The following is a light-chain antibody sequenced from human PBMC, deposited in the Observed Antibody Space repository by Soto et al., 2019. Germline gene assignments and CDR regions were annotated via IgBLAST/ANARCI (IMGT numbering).Light chain of an antibody. J-gene: IGKJ5*01. CDR3: QQRSNWPPIT. CDR2: DAS. CDR1: QSVSSY. Sequence: EIVFTQSPATLSFSPGERATLSCRASQSVSSYLAWYQQKPGQAPRLLIYDASNRATGIPARFSGSGSGTDFTLTISSLEPEDLAVYYCQQRSNWPPITSGQGTRLEI. V-gene: IGKV3-11*01.